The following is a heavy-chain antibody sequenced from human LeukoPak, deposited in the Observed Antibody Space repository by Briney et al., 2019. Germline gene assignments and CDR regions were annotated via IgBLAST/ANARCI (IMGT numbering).Heavy chain of an antibody. CDR1: GGSISSYY. CDR3: ARAGGYDFWSGQGCFDY. V-gene: IGHV4-59*01. J-gene: IGHJ4*02. CDR2: IYYSGST. D-gene: IGHD3-3*01. Sequence: NPSETLSLTCTVSGGSISSYYWSWIRQPPGKGLEWIGYIYYSGSTNYNPSLKSRVTISVDTSKNQFSLKLSSVTAADTAVYYCARAGGYDFWSGQGCFDYWGQGTLVTVSS.